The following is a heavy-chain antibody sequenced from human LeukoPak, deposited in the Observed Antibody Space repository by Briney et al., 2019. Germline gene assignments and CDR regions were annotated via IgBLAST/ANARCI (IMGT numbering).Heavy chain of an antibody. J-gene: IGHJ4*02. Sequence: GGSLRLSCAASGFTFSSYGMHWVRQAPGKGLEWVAVIWYDGRNKYYADSVKGRFTISRDNSKNTLYLQMNSLRAEDTAVYYCARETYSSSPEIDYWGQGTLVTVSS. V-gene: IGHV3-33*01. CDR3: ARETYSSSPEIDY. CDR1: GFTFSSYG. D-gene: IGHD6-13*01. CDR2: IWYDGRNK.